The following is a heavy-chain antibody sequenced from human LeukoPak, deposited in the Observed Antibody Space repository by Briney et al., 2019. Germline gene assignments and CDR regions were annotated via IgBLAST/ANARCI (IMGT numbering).Heavy chain of an antibody. V-gene: IGHV3-7*03. J-gene: IGHJ4*02. CDR2: IRPDGSEG. CDR1: GITFSNSW. Sequence: GGSLRLSCTTSGITFSNSWMSWVRQAPGKGLEWVATIRPDGSEGYYADSVRGRFTISRDNSKNTLYLQMNSLRAEDTAVYYCAKWLGEPPENAYFDYWGQGTPVTVSS. D-gene: IGHD3-10*01. CDR3: AKWLGEPPENAYFDY.